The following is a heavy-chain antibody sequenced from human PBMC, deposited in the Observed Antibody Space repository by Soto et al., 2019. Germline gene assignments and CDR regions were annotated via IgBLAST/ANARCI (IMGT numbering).Heavy chain of an antibody. V-gene: IGHV3-23*01. CDR2: ISGSGGST. CDR3: AKGAVAGRYYYGMDV. D-gene: IGHD6-19*01. CDR1: GFTFSSYA. Sequence: GGSLRLSCAASGFTFSSYAMSWVRQAPGKGLEWVSAISGSGGSTYYADSVKGRFTISRDNSKNTLYLQMTSLRAEDTAVYYCAKGAVAGRYYYGMDVWGQGTTVTVSS. J-gene: IGHJ6*02.